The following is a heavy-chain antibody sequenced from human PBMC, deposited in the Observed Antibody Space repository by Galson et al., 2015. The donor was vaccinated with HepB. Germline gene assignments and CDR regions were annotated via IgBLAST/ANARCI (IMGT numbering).Heavy chain of an antibody. CDR1: GDSVSSNGVA. J-gene: IGHJ4*02. CDR3: AREFGHYYTY. D-gene: IGHD1-26*01. V-gene: IGHV6-1*01. CDR2: TYYRSRWFS. Sequence: CAISGDSVSSNGVAWNWIRRSPSRGLEWLGRTYYRSRWFSDYALSVQGRIAFDPDTSKNQFSLQLSSVTPEDTAVYYCAREFGHYYTYWGQGNLVTVSS.